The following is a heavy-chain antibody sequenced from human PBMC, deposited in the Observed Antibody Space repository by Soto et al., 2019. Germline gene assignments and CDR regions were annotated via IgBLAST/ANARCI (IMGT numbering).Heavy chain of an antibody. D-gene: IGHD6-19*01. CDR1: GFTFSGVY. Sequence: QVQLEESGGGLVKPGGSLRLSCAASGFTFSGVYMSWIRQAPNKGLEYISYISSSGTSANYADSVKGRFTISRDNAKNSLYLQINSLRAEDTAVYYCARDRGAVTGQYFDYWGQGALVTVSS. CDR2: ISSSGTSA. CDR3: ARDRGAVTGQYFDY. V-gene: IGHV3-11*05. J-gene: IGHJ4*02.